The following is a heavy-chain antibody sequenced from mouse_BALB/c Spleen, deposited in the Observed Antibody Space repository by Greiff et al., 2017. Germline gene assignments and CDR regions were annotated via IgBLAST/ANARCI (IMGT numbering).Heavy chain of an antibody. Sequence: QVQLKESGAELARPGASVKMSCKASGYTFTSYTMHWVKQRPGQGLEWIGYINPSSGYTNYNQKFKDKATLTADKSSSTAYMQLSSLTSEDSAVYYCARGVTTATAWFAYWGQGTLVTVSA. CDR3: ARGVTTATAWFAY. D-gene: IGHD1-2*01. CDR2: INPSSGYT. CDR1: GYTFTSYT. V-gene: IGHV1-4*01. J-gene: IGHJ3*01.